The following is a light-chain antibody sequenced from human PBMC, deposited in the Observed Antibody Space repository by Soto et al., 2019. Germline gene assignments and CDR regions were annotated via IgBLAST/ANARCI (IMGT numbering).Light chain of an antibody. V-gene: IGKV3-20*01. Sequence: EIVLTQSPGTLSLSQGERATLSCRASQSVSNNYLAWYNPKPGQAPRLLIYGTSNSDTGIPDRFSGSGSGTDFTLTISRLEPEDFAVYDCQQYGSSGTFGQGTKVEI. CDR1: QSVSNNY. CDR2: GTS. CDR3: QQYGSSGT. J-gene: IGKJ1*01.